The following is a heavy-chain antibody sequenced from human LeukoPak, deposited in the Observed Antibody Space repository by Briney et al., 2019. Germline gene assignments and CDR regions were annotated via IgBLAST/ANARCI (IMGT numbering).Heavy chain of an antibody. CDR2: SSSNGGST. J-gene: IGHJ4*02. V-gene: IGHV3-64*01. CDR1: GFTFSSYA. CDR3: AKRFHGFGYNSRWPEDQYFDY. Sequence: GGSLRLSCAASGFTFSSYAMHWVRQAPRKGLEYVSASSSNGGSTYNANSLKGRFTISRDNSKNTLYLQMTSLRAEDTAVYYCAKRFHGFGYNSRWPEDQYFDYWGQGTLVTVSS. D-gene: IGHD6-13*01.